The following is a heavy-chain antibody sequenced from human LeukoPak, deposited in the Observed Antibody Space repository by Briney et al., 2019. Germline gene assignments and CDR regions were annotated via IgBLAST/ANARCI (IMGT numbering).Heavy chain of an antibody. J-gene: IGHJ4*02. CDR1: GFTFSDYY. CDR2: ISSSGSTI. Sequence: GGSLRLSCAASGFTFSDYYMSWIRQAPGKGLEWVSYISSSGSTIYYADSVKGRFTISRDNAKNSLYLQMNSLRVEDTAVYYCVIAAAAWDSSGWLSFDYWGQGTLVTVSS. CDR3: VIAAAAWDSSGWLSFDY. V-gene: IGHV3-11*04. D-gene: IGHD6-19*01.